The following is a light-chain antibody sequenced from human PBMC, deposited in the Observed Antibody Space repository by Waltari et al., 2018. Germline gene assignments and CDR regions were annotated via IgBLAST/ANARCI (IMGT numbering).Light chain of an antibody. Sequence: DIQLTQSPSTLSASLGDRVTITCRASQSISTWLAWYQQKPGKAPKLLIYKASTLQSGVPSRFSGSGSGTEFTLTISSLQPDDLATYYCQKHNSYPYTFGQGTKLEIK. CDR1: QSISTW. V-gene: IGKV1-5*03. CDR2: KAS. CDR3: QKHNSYPYT. J-gene: IGKJ2*01.